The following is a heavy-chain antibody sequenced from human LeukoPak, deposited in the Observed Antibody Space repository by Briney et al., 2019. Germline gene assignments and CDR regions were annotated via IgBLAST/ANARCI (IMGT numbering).Heavy chain of an antibody. CDR1: DASITTYY. J-gene: IGHJ3*01. D-gene: IGHD2-15*01. V-gene: IGHV4-59*03. CDR2: IYYSGIA. Sequence: SETLSLTCIVSDASITTYYWHWIRQPPGKGLEWLGYIYYSGIANYNPSLMSRVTISVDTSKKQFSLQVKSVTAADTAVYYCAASGGWDAFHVWGQGTTVPVSS. CDR3: AASGGWDAFHV.